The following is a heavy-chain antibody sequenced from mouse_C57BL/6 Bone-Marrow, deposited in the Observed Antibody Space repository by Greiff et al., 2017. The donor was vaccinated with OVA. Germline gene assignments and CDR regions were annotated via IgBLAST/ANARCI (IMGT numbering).Heavy chain of an antibody. V-gene: IGHV5-9*01. CDR1: GFTFSSYT. J-gene: IGHJ3*01. CDR3: ARHGDLLWLRPWFAY. CDR2: ISGGGGNT. Sequence: EVTLQESGGGLVKPGGSLKLSCAASGFTFSSYTMSWVRQTPEKRLEWVATISGGGGNTYYPDSVKGRFTISRDNAKNTLYLQMSSLRSEDTALYYCARHGDLLWLRPWFAYWGQGTLVTVSA. D-gene: IGHD2-2*01.